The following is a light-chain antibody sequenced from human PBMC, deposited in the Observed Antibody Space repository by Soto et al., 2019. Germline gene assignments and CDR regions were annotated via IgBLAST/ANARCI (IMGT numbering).Light chain of an antibody. J-gene: IGLJ1*01. Sequence: QSALNQPASVSGSPGQSITISFTGTSSDVGGYNLVSWYQQHPGKAPKLMIYEGSKRPSGVSNRFSGSKSGNTASLTISGLQAEDEADYYCCSYAGSSTYVFGTGTKVTVL. V-gene: IGLV2-23*01. CDR3: CSYAGSSTYV. CDR2: EGS. CDR1: SSDVGGYNL.